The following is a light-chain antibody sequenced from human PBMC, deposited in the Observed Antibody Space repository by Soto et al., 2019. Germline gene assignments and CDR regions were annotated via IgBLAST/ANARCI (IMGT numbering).Light chain of an antibody. Sequence: EIVMTQSPATLSVSPWERATLSCRASQSVINKLAWYQQKPGQAPRLVIYDTSTRATGIPARFSGSGSGTEFTLTISSLQSEDFAVYYCQQRSNWQVTFGQGTRLEIK. J-gene: IGKJ5*01. CDR2: DTS. CDR3: QQRSNWQVT. CDR1: QSVINK. V-gene: IGKV3-15*01.